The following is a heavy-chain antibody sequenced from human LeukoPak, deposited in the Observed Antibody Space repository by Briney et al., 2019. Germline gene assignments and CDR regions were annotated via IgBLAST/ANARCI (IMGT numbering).Heavy chain of an antibody. Sequence: GGSLRLSCAASGFTFSSYAMSWVRQAPGKGLEWVSTISGSGGSTYYADSVKGRFTFSRDNSKNTLYLQMNSLRAEDTAVYYCAREGGFYRPLDYSGQGTLVTVSS. D-gene: IGHD3-3*01. V-gene: IGHV3-23*01. CDR3: AREGGFYRPLDY. CDR2: ISGSGGST. CDR1: GFTFSSYA. J-gene: IGHJ4*02.